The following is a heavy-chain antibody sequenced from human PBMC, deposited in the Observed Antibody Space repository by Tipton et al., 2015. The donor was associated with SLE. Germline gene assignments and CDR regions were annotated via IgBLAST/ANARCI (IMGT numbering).Heavy chain of an antibody. V-gene: IGHV1-2*02. D-gene: IGHD2-2*01. CDR2: INPNSGGT. CDR1: GYTFTGYY. Sequence: QSGPEVKKPGASVKVSCKASGYTFTGYYMHWVRQAPGQGLEWMGWINPNSGGTNYAQKLQGRVTMTTDTSTSTAYMELRSLRSDDTAVYYCAREGEMDCSSTSCYSDYWGQGTLVTVSS. J-gene: IGHJ4*02. CDR3: AREGEMDCSSTSCYSDY.